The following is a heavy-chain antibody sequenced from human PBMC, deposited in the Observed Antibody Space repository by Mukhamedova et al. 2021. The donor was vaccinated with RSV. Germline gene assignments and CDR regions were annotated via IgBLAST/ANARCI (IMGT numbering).Heavy chain of an antibody. CDR1: GFSFRNYD. V-gene: IGHV3-30*04. Sequence: GFSFRNYDMHWVRQAPGKGLEWVTMISNYGSDQYYADSVKGRISISRDKAKDTPYLHQSGRRAEATADYYCAKDGGPDVFDVWGQ. CDR2: ISNYGSDQ. J-gene: IGHJ3*01. D-gene: IGHD3-16*01. CDR3: AKDGGPDVFDV.